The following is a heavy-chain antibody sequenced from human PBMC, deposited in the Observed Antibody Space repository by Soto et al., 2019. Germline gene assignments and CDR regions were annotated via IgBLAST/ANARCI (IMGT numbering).Heavy chain of an antibody. CDR2: INHSGST. V-gene: IGHV4-34*01. D-gene: IGHD7-27*01. CDR1: GGSFSGYY. Sequence: SQTLSLTCAVYGGSFSGYYWSWIRQPPGKGLEWIGEINHSGSTNYNPSLKSRVTISVDTSKNQFSLKLSSVTAADTAVYYCARGSRLTGDWYFDLWGRGTMVTVSS. CDR3: ARGSRLTGDWYFDL. J-gene: IGHJ2*01.